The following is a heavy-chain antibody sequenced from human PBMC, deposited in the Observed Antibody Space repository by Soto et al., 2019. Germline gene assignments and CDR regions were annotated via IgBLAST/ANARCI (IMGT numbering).Heavy chain of an antibody. CDR2: IYYSGST. CDR1: GGYFSNGGYF. V-gene: IGHV4-31*03. J-gene: IGHJ6*03. CDR3: AGFITMYYYYMDV. D-gene: IGHD3-3*01. Sequence: TLSLTCPVFGGYFSNGGYFWSWIRQHPGKGLEWIGYIYYSGSTYYNPALNSRVTRSVDTSKNQFALKLSSVTAADTAVFCCAGFITMYYYYMDVGGKGITVTVSS.